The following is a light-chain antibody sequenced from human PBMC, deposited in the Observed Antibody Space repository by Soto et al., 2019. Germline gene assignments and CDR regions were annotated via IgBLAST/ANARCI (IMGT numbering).Light chain of an antibody. J-gene: IGLJ3*02. Sequence: QSALTQPASVSGSPGQSITISCTGTSSDVGSYNYVSWYQQHPGKAPKLMIYEVSNRPSGVSNRFSGSKSGSTASLTISGLQAEDEADYYCNSYTSSSSWVFGGGTKVTVL. CDR1: SSDVGSYNY. CDR3: NSYTSSSSWV. CDR2: EVS. V-gene: IGLV2-14*01.